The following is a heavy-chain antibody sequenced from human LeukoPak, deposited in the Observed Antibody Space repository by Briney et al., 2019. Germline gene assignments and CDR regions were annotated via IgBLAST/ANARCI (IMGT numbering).Heavy chain of an antibody. V-gene: IGHV3-21*01. CDR3: ARPAALYNWFDP. J-gene: IGHJ5*02. Sequence: GGSLRLSCAASGFTFSSYSMNWVRQAPGKGLEWVSSISSSSSYIYYADSVKGRFTISRDNAKNSLYLQMNSLRAEDTAVYYCARPAALYNWFDPWGQGTLVTVSS. D-gene: IGHD2-2*01. CDR1: GFTFSSYS. CDR2: ISSSSSYI.